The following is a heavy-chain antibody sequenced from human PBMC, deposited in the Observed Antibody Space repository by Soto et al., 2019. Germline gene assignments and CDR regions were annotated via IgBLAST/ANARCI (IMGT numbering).Heavy chain of an antibody. D-gene: IGHD6-19*01. J-gene: IGHJ4*02. CDR2: ISAYNGNT. CDR3: XXXLXXGLVDY. V-gene: IGHV1-18*01. CDR1: GYTFTSYG. Sequence: QVQLVQSGAEVKKPGASVKVSCKASGYTFTSYGXXXXXXXXXXGLELMGWISAYNGNTNYAQKLQGRVTMTTDTXXXXXXXXXXXXXXXXXXXXXCXXXLXXGLVDYWGQGTLVTVSS.